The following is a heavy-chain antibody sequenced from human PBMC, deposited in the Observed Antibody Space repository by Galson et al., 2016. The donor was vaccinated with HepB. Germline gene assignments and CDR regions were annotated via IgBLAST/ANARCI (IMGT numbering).Heavy chain of an antibody. CDR3: ARCRDDSDFNCLDP. V-gene: IGHV3-7*05. CDR1: GFSFGAYC. CDR2: VSHEGRAD. Sequence: SLRLSCAASGFSFGAYCMTWVRQTPGKRLEWVATVSHEGRADFYLDSVRGRFTISRDNAKNPLHLQMNTLRPEDTAVYYCARCRDDSDFNCLDPWGLGTLVTVSS. J-gene: IGHJ5*02. D-gene: IGHD3-22*01.